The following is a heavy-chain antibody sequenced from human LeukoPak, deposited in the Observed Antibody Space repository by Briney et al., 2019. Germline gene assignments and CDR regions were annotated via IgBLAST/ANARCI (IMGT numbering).Heavy chain of an antibody. CDR3: AREPPMVRGVHGAFDI. Sequence: SQTLSLTCTVSGGSISSGGYYWSWIRQHPGKGLEWIGYIYYSGSTYYNPSLKSRVTISVDTSKNQFSLKLSSVTAVDTAVYYCAREPPMVRGVHGAFDIWGQGTMVTASS. D-gene: IGHD3-10*01. V-gene: IGHV4-31*03. CDR1: GGSISSGGYY. J-gene: IGHJ3*02. CDR2: IYYSGST.